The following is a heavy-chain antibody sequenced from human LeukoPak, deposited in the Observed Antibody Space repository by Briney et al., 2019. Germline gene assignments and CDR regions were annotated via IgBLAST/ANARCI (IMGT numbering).Heavy chain of an antibody. Sequence: GGSLRLSCAASGFTFSSYAMSWVRQAPGKGLEWVSAISGSGGSTYYADSVQGRFTISRDNSKNTLYLQMNSLRAEDTAVYYCAKDLRIAAAGTYFDYWGQGTLVTVSS. CDR3: AKDLRIAAAGTYFDY. CDR1: GFTFSSYA. D-gene: IGHD6-13*01. V-gene: IGHV3-23*01. J-gene: IGHJ4*02. CDR2: ISGSGGST.